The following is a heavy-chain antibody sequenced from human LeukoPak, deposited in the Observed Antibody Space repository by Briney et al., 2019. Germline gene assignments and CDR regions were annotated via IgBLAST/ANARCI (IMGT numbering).Heavy chain of an antibody. CDR1: GYTFTGYY. CDR3: ARDPCTSCFYFDY. Sequence: ASVKVSCKASGYTFTGYYMHWVRQAPGQGLEWMGWINPNSGSTNYAQKFQGRVTMTRDTSISTAYMELSRLRSDDTAVYYCARDPCTSCFYFDYWGQGTLVTVSS. CDR2: INPNSGST. J-gene: IGHJ4*02. V-gene: IGHV1-2*02. D-gene: IGHD2-2*01.